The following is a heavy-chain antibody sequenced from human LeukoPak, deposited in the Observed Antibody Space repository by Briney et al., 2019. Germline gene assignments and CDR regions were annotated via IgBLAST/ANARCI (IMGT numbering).Heavy chain of an antibody. CDR1: GYTFTSYY. CDR2: INPSGGST. J-gene: IGHJ4*02. D-gene: IGHD6-19*01. CDR3: ARDQPTYSSGWYLYSDY. V-gene: IGHV1-46*01. Sequence: ASVKVSCKASGYTFTSYYMHWVRQAPGQGLEWMGIINPSGGSTSYAQKFQGRVTMTRDTSTSTVYMELSSLRSEDTAVYYCARDQPTYSSGWYLYSDYWGQGTLVTVSS.